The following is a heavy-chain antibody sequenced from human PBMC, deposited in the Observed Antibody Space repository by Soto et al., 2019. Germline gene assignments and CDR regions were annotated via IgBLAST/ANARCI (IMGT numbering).Heavy chain of an antibody. CDR2: IYYSGST. CDR1: GGSISSGDYY. CDR3: ARALYSSFPRYYYYGMDV. Sequence: QVQLQESGPGLVKPSQTLSLTCTVSGGSISSGDYYWSWIRQPPGKGLEWIGYIYYSGSTYYNPSLKSRVTISVDTSKNQFSLKLSSVTVADTAVYYCARALYSSFPRYYYYGMDVWGQGTTVTVSS. J-gene: IGHJ6*02. V-gene: IGHV4-30-4*01. D-gene: IGHD4-4*01.